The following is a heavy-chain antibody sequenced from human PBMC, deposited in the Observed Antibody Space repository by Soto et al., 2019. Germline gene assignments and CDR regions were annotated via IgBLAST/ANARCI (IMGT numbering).Heavy chain of an antibody. CDR2: INPNSGGT. CDR1: GYTFTSHG. D-gene: IGHD5-18*01. CDR3: ARAGYSYDDAFDI. V-gene: IGHV1-2*04. Sequence: ASVKVSCKASGYTFTSHGISCVRQAPGQGLEWMGWINPNSGGTNYAQKFQGWVTMTRDTSISTAYMELSRLRSDDTAVYYCARAGYSYDDAFDIWGQGTMVTVSS. J-gene: IGHJ3*02.